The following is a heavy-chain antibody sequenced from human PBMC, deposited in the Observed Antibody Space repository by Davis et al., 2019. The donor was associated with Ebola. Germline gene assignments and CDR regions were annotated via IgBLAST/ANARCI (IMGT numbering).Heavy chain of an antibody. V-gene: IGHV4-39*01. CDR3: ARLGIAVAGTGDYYGMDV. D-gene: IGHD6-19*01. Sequence: SETLSLTCTVSGGSISSSSYYWGWIRQPPGKGLEWIGSIYYSGSTYYSPSLKSRVTISVDTSKNQFSLRLSSVTAADTAVYYCARLGIAVAGTGDYYGMDVWGQGTTVTVSS. J-gene: IGHJ6*02. CDR2: IYYSGST. CDR1: GGSISSSSYY.